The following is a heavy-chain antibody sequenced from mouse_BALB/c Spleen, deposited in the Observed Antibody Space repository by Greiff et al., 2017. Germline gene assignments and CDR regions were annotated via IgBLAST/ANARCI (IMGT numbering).Heavy chain of an antibody. CDR3: ARSIYYDFLYAMDY. V-gene: IGHV5-6-2*01. D-gene: IGHD2-4*01. Sequence: EVQLQESGGGLVKLGGSLKLSCAASGFTFSSYYMSWVRQTPEKRLELVAAINSNGGSTYYPDTVKGRFTISRDNAKNTLYLQMSSLKSEDTALYYCARSIYYDFLYAMDYWGQGTSVTVSS. CDR2: INSNGGST. J-gene: IGHJ4*01. CDR1: GFTFSSYY.